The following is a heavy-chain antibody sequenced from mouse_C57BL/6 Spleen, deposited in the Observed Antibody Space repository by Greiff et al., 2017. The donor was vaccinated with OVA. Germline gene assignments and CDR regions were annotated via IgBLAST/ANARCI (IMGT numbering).Heavy chain of an antibody. CDR3: ARGDYYGSSYGFDY. D-gene: IGHD1-1*01. CDR2: IDPSDSYT. J-gene: IGHJ2*01. CDR1: GYTFTSYW. V-gene: IGHV1-50*01. Sequence: QVQLQQPGAELVKPGASVNLSCKASGYTFTSYWMQWVKQRPGQGLEWIGEIDPSDSYTNYNQKFKGKATLTVDTSSSTAYMQLSSLTSEDSAVYYCARGDYYGSSYGFDYWGQGTTLTVSS.